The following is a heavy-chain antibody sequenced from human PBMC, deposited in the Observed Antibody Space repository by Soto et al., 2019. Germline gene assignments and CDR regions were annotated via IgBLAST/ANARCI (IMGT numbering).Heavy chain of an antibody. Sequence: QVQLVQSGAEVKKPGSSVKVSCKASGGTFSSYTFSWLRQAPGQGLEWMGRIIPILGTANYAQKFQGRVTITADKSTSKAYMEVISLRSEDKAVYYCARTGTSRNEAFDIWGQGTMVTVSS. CDR1: GGTFSSYT. V-gene: IGHV1-69*08. CDR2: IIPILGTA. CDR3: ARTGTSRNEAFDI. J-gene: IGHJ3*02.